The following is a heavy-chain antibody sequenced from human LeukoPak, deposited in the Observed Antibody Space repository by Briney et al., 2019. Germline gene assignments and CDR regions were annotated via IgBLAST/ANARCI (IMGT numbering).Heavy chain of an antibody. CDR2: INPSGGST. V-gene: IGHV1-46*01. J-gene: IGHJ6*02. CDR3: ARSGKSHSSWYQYYYYGMDV. D-gene: IGHD6-13*01. Sequence: ASVKVSCKASGYTFTSYYMHWVRQAPGQGLEWMGIINPSGGSTSYAQKFQGRVTMTRDTSTSTVYMELSSLRAEDTAVYYCARSGKSHSSWYQYYYYGMDVWGQETTVTVSS. CDR1: GYTFTSYY.